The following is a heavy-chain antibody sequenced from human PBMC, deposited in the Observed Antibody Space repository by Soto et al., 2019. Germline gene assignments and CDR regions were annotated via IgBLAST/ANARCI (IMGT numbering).Heavy chain of an antibody. Sequence: QITLNESGPTLVKPTQTLTLTCTFSGFSLSTRGVGVGWIHQPPGKALEWLALLYWDDDERYSPSLMSRLTITKDTSKNQVFLTMTIVDPVDTATYYCAHRPRGFTYVFDYWGQGTLVTVSS. J-gene: IGHJ4*02. D-gene: IGHD3-16*01. CDR1: GFSLSTRGVG. CDR3: AHRPRGFTYVFDY. CDR2: LYWDDDE. V-gene: IGHV2-5*02.